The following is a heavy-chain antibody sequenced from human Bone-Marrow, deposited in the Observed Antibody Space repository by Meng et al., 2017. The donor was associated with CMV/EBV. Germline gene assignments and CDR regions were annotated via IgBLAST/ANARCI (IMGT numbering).Heavy chain of an antibody. CDR1: NGSISSGYY. CDR3: ARVWGGDNWFDP. D-gene: IGHD3-16*01. V-gene: IGHV4-38-2*02. Sequence: SETLSLTCTVSNGSISSGYYWGWIRQPPGKGLEWIGSIYYSGSTYYNPSLKSRVTISVATSKNQFSLKLSSMTAADTAVYYCARVWGGDNWFDPWGQGILVTVSS. J-gene: IGHJ5*02. CDR2: IYYSGST.